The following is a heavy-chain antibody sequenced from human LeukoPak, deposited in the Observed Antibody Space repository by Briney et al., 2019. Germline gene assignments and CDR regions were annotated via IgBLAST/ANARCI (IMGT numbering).Heavy chain of an antibody. CDR1: GFTFRSYV. J-gene: IGHJ4*02. CDR2: INDNGRTT. CDR3: ARDLSGSYSFDY. D-gene: IGHD1-26*01. V-gene: IGHV3-64*01. Sequence: GGSLRLSCAASGFTFRSYVMSWVRQAPGKGLEYVSGINDNGRTTHYANSVKGRFTISRDNSKNTVYLQMDSLRPEDMAVYYCARDLSGSYSFDYWGQGTLVTVSS.